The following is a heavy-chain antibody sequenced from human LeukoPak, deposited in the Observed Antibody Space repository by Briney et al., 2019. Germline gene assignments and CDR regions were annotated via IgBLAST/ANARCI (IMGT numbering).Heavy chain of an antibody. D-gene: IGHD2-2*01. J-gene: IGHJ4*02. Sequence: KHGESLKISCKGSGYSFTTYWISWVRQMPGKGLEWMGTIDPSDSDTNYSPSFQGHVTISVDKSISTAYLQWSLKASDTAMYYCARHSSSCSGYRCYALGFFDYWGQGTLVTVSS. V-gene: IGHV5-10-1*01. CDR2: IDPSDSDT. CDR1: GYSFTTYW. CDR3: ARHSSSCSGYRCYALGFFDY.